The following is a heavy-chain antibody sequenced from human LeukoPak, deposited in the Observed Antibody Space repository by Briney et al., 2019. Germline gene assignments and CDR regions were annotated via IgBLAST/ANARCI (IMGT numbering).Heavy chain of an antibody. CDR2: IYSSGNI. CDR3: ARSGGSGWLDP. D-gene: IGHD3-16*01. Sequence: SETLSLTCKVSGDSISSYFWGWIRQPAATGLEWIGRIYSSGNIDYNPSFKSRVAMSVDTSKNQISLKLTSVTAADTAVYYCARSGGSGWLDPWGQGSLVTVSS. CDR1: GDSISSYF. J-gene: IGHJ5*02. V-gene: IGHV4-4*07.